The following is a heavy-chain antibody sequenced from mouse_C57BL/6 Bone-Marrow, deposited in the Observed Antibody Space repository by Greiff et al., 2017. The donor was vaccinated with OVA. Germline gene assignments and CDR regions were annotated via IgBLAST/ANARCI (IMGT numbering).Heavy chain of an antibody. CDR1: GYTFTGYW. J-gene: IGHJ1*03. CDR2: ILPGSGST. V-gene: IGHV1-9*01. D-gene: IGHD2-4*01. Sequence: QVQLKQSGAELMKPGASVKLSCKATGYTFTGYWIEWVKQRPGHGLEWIGEILPGSGSTNYNEKFKGKATFTADTSSNTAYMQLSSLTTEDSAIYYCARGVLRYYDYGDWYFDVWGTGTTVTVSS. CDR3: ARGVLRYYDYGDWYFDV.